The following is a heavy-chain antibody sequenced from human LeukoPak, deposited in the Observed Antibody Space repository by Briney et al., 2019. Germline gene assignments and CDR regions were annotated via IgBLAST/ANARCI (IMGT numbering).Heavy chain of an antibody. CDR1: GFAFNDYG. V-gene: IGHV3-23*01. CDR2: ISGSGGST. J-gene: IGHJ4*02. CDR3: AKGATMIVVVDFDY. Sequence: GGSLRLSCAGSGFAFNDYGMSWVRQAPGKGLEWVSAISGSGGSTYYADSVKGRFTISRDNSKNTLYLQMNSLRAEDTAVYYCAKGATMIVVVDFDYWGQGTLVTVSS. D-gene: IGHD3-22*01.